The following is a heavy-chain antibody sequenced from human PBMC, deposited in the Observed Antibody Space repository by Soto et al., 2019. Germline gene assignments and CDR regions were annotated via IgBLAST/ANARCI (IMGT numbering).Heavy chain of an antibody. CDR3: VKDIPADYCSGATCSPFYFDW. V-gene: IGHV3-23*01. CDR1: GFTFSSYA. CDR2: ISGGSEIT. Sequence: EVHLLESGGALVQPGGSLRLSCAASGFTFSSYAMSWVRQAPGKGLEWVSLISGGSEITYYAESVKGRFTISRDNSKNTLFLQMNSLRAEDTAVYYCVKDIPADYCSGATCSPFYFDWWGQGTLVSVSS. D-gene: IGHD2-2*01. J-gene: IGHJ4*02.